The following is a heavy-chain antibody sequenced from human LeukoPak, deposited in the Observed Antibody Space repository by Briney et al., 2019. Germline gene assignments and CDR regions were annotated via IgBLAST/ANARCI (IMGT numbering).Heavy chain of an antibody. CDR3: ARLGYSSSWSPGP. Sequence: SVKVSCKASGYTFTSYGISWVRQAPGQGLEWMGGIIPIFGTANYAQKFQGRVTITADESTSTAYMELSSLRSEDTAVYYCARLGYSSSWSPGPWGQGTLVTVSS. D-gene: IGHD6-13*01. V-gene: IGHV1-69*13. J-gene: IGHJ5*02. CDR2: IIPIFGTA. CDR1: GYTFTSYG.